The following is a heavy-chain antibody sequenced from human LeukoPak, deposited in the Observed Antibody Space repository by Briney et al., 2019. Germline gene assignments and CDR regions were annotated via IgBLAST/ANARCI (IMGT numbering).Heavy chain of an antibody. V-gene: IGHV3-53*01. Sequence: GSLRLSCAASGFTVSSNYMSWVRQAPGKGLEWVSVIYSGGSTYYADSVKGRFTIPRDNSKNTLYLQMNSLRAEDTAVYYCARALRFDAFDIWGQGTMVTVSS. D-gene: IGHD3-16*01. J-gene: IGHJ3*02. CDR1: GFTVSSNY. CDR3: ARALRFDAFDI. CDR2: IYSGGST.